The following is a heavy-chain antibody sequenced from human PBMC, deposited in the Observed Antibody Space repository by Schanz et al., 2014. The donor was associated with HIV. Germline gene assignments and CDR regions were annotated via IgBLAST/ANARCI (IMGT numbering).Heavy chain of an antibody. CDR3: ARDSYYDRSRYSGYYYYGMDV. CDR2: TNWDTGIT. D-gene: IGHD3-9*01. Sequence: EVQLVESGGGVIRPGGSLRLSCAASGFTFEDFGMSWVRQAPGKGLEWVCGTNWDTGITGYADSVKGRFTISRDNSKNTLYLQMNSLRADDTAMYYCARDSYYDRSRYSGYYYYGMDVWGQGTTVTVS. CDR1: GFTFEDFG. V-gene: IGHV3-20*04. J-gene: IGHJ6*02.